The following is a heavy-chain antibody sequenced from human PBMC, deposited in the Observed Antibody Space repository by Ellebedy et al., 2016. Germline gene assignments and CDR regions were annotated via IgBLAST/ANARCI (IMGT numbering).Heavy chain of an antibody. Sequence: SETLSLXCTVSGGSIDRYYWSWIRQPPGKGLEWFGYIYYTGTTDYHPSLKGRATISVDTSKNQFSLKLISVTAADTAVYFCASQATGYNFWGQGTLVTVSS. CDR2: IYYTGTT. D-gene: IGHD5-24*01. CDR3: ASQATGYNF. J-gene: IGHJ4*02. CDR1: GGSIDRYY. V-gene: IGHV4-59*01.